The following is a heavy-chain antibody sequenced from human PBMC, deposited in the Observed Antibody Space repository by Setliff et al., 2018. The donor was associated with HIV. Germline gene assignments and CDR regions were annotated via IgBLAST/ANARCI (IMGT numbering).Heavy chain of an antibody. Sequence: GASVKVSCKASGYILTSYAIHWVRQAPGQSLEWMGWIDAGNGDTKYSQNFQGRVTITGDTSASTAYMELSSLRSEDTAVYYCARGVYSGYEPWGQGTLVTVSS. CDR3: ARGVYSGYEP. CDR2: IDAGNGDT. CDR1: GYILTSYA. J-gene: IGHJ5*02. D-gene: IGHD5-12*01. V-gene: IGHV1-3*01.